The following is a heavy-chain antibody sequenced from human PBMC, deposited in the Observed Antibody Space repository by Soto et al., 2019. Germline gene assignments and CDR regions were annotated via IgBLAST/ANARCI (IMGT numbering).Heavy chain of an antibody. CDR2: LFYSETS. Sequence: SETLSLTCTVSGGSIRDTNAYWGWIRQPPGKGLEWIGGLFYSETSYSNPSLRSRLTMSVDMSKNQFSLKLSSVTAADTAVNYCRRRVGWAAGHDYFDSWGQGILVTVSS. CDR3: RRRVGWAAGHDYFDS. D-gene: IGHD6-13*01. V-gene: IGHV4-39*01. J-gene: IGHJ4*02. CDR1: GGSIRDTNAY.